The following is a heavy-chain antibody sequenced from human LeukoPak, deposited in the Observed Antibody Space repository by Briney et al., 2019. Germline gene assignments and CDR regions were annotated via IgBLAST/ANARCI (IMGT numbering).Heavy chain of an antibody. Sequence: GASVKVSCKASGYTFTSYGISWVRQAPGQGLEWMGWISAYNGNTNYAQKLQGRVTMTTDTSTSTAYMELSSLRSEDTAVYYCARGGGRYCSSTSCPFDYWGQGTLVTVSS. V-gene: IGHV1-18*01. CDR2: ISAYNGNT. CDR1: GYTFTSYG. CDR3: ARGGGRYCSSTSCPFDY. J-gene: IGHJ4*02. D-gene: IGHD2-2*01.